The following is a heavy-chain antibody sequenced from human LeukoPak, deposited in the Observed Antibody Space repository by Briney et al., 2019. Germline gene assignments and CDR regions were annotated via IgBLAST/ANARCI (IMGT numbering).Heavy chain of an antibody. Sequence: SETLSLTCAVYGGSFSGDYWSWIRQPPGKGLEWIGDINRSGRAVYNTSLKSRVIISVDTSKNQFSLKVNSVTAADTAVYYCARHKIVITMLGVHRWFDPWGQGTLVAVSP. CDR1: GGSFSGDY. V-gene: IGHV4-34*01. D-gene: IGHD3-3*01. CDR2: INRSGRA. CDR3: ARHKIVITMLGVHRWFDP. J-gene: IGHJ5*02.